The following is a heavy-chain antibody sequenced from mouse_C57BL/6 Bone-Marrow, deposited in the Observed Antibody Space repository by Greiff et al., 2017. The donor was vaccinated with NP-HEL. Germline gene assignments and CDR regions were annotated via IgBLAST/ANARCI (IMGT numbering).Heavy chain of an antibody. CDR2: INPNNGGT. CDR1: GYTFTDYY. Sequence: EVQLQQSGPELVKPGASVKISCKASGYTFTDYYMNWVKQSHGKSLEWIGDINPNNGGTSYNQKFKGKATLTVDKSSSTAYMELRSLTSEDSADDYCARSIYYCYGDGGGFAYWGQGTLVTVSA. D-gene: IGHD2-2*01. J-gene: IGHJ3*01. CDR3: ARSIYYCYGDGGGFAY. V-gene: IGHV1-26*01.